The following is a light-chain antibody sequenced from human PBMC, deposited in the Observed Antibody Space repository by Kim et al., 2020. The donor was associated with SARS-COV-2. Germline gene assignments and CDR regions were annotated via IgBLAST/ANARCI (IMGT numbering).Light chain of an antibody. J-gene: IGLJ1*01. V-gene: IGLV1-47*01. CDR3: AAWDDSLSGYV. CDR2: RNN. CDR1: SSNTGSNY. Sequence: QSVLTQPPSASGTQGQRVTISCPGGSSNTGSNYVYWYQHHPETAPKLLIYRNNQRPSGVPDRFSGSTSATSASLAISGLRSEEEADYYCAAWDDSLSGYVFGGGTKVTVL.